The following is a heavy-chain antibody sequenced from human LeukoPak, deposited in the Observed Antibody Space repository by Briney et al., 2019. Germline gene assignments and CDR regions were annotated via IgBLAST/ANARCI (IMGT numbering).Heavy chain of an antibody. CDR1: GFTFSSYG. D-gene: IGHD6-19*01. CDR3: ARGVAGTWWSDP. V-gene: IGHV3-33*01. Sequence: PGRSLRLSCAASGFTFSSYGMHWVRQAPGKGLEWVAVIWYDGSNKYYADSVKGRFTISRDNSKNTLYLQMNSLRAEDTAVYYCARGVAGTWWSDPWGQGTLVTVSS. J-gene: IGHJ5*02. CDR2: IWYDGSNK.